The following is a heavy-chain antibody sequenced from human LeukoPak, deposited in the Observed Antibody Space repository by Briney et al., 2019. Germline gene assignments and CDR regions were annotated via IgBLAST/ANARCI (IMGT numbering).Heavy chain of an antibody. V-gene: IGHV3-11*01. Sequence: GGSLRLSCAASGFSFSDHHMSWVRQVQGQGLEWLAYISRDGNIIVYADSVKGRFPISRDNAKQSVYLEMKSLRPEDTAVYYCARYVLLMDYWGQGTLVTVSS. CDR3: ARYVLLMDY. D-gene: IGHD3-16*01. J-gene: IGHJ4*02. CDR1: GFSFSDHH. CDR2: ISRDGNII.